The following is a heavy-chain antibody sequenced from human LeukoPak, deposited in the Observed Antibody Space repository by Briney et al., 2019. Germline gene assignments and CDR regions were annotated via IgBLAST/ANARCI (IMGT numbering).Heavy chain of an antibody. J-gene: IGHJ6*02. CDR1: GGTFSSYA. V-gene: IGHV1-69*04. CDR2: IIPILGIA. Sequence: APVKVSCKASGGTFSSYAISWVRQAPGQGLEWMGRIIPILGIANYAQKFQGRVTITADKSTSTAYMELSSLRSEDTAVYYCASYCSSTSCYRSYYYYYGMDVWGQGTTVTVSS. D-gene: IGHD2-2*01. CDR3: ASYCSSTSCYRSYYYYYGMDV.